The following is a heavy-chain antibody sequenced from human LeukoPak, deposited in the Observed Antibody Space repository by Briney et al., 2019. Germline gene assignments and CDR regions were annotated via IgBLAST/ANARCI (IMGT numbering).Heavy chain of an antibody. CDR3: ARGSSARFIGPEY. V-gene: IGHV1-3*01. D-gene: IGHD1-26*01. CDR1: GYTFTSYA. Sequence: ASVRVSCRASGYTFTSYAMHWVRQAPGERLEWMGWINAGNGNTKYSQKFQGRVTITRDTSASTAYMELSSLRSEDTAVYFCARGSSARFIGPEYWGHGTLVTVSS. J-gene: IGHJ4*01. CDR2: INAGNGNT.